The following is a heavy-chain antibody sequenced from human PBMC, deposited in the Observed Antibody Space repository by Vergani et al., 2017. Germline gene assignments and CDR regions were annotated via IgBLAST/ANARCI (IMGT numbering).Heavy chain of an antibody. D-gene: IGHD2-2*01. V-gene: IGHV1-46*01. CDR1: QYTFTNYY. CDR3: SLIPDLDAFDI. CDR2: INPSGGST. J-gene: IGHJ3*02. Sequence: VQLVQSGAEVKKPGASVKVSCKASQYTFTNYYIHWVRQAPGQGLEWMGIINPSGGSTRYARKFQDRFTMTGDTSTSTVDMELSSLRSEDSDVYYCSLIPDLDAFDIWGQGTMVTVSS.